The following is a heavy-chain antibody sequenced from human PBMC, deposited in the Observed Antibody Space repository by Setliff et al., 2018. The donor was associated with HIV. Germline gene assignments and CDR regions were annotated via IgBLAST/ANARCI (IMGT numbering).Heavy chain of an antibody. Sequence: SETLSLTCAVYNGSFTCYYWSWIRQPPGKGLEWIGEIDHNGNTTYNGSLKSPVTMSVAPSKNQFSLKLTSVTAADTAVYYCARGHWGDSGPYAGLPFDNWGQGTLVTVSS. V-gene: IGHV4-34*01. D-gene: IGHD7-27*01. CDR3: ARGHWGDSGPYAGLPFDN. J-gene: IGHJ4*02. CDR1: NGSFTCYY. CDR2: IDHNGNT.